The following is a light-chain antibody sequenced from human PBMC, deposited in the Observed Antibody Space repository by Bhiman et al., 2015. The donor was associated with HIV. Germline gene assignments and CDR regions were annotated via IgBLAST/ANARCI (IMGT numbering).Light chain of an antibody. J-gene: IGLJ1*01. CDR2: DVN. CDR1: SSDVGGYNY. CDR3: SSYTSSNTYV. Sequence: QSALTQPASVSGSPGQSITISCTGTSSDVGGYNYVSWFQQHPGKAPKLMIYDVNKRPSGVSNRFSGSKSGNTASLTISGLQAEDEADYYCSSYTSSNTYVFGTGTKVTVL. V-gene: IGLV2-14*03.